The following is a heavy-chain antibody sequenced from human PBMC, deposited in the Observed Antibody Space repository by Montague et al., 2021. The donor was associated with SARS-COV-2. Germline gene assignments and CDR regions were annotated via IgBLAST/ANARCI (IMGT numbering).Heavy chain of an antibody. Sequence: SETLSLTCTVSGDSITTHYCWGCIWKPPAKGLEWLGTIYHSGTTYYNPSLKSRVTISVDTSNDQFSLKLTSVTAADTTVYYCARRHIVASNRAFDYWGQGTLVTGSS. V-gene: IGHV4-38-2*02. D-gene: IGHD2-21*01. CDR3: ARRHIVASNRAFDY. CDR2: IYHSGTT. CDR1: GDSITTHYC. J-gene: IGHJ4*02.